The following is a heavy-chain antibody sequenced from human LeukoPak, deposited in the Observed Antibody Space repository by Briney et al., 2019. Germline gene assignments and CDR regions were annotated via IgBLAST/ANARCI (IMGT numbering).Heavy chain of an antibody. CDR2: IYSGGSR. V-gene: IGHV3-66*01. Sequence: GGSLRLSCAASGFTFSSYSMNWVRQAPGKGLEWVSVIYSGGSRHYADSVKGRFTISRDNSKNTVFLQMNSLRAEDTAVYYCHQLGTFNIWGQGTMVTVSS. CDR1: GFTFSSYS. J-gene: IGHJ3*02. CDR3: HQLGTFNI. D-gene: IGHD5-24*01.